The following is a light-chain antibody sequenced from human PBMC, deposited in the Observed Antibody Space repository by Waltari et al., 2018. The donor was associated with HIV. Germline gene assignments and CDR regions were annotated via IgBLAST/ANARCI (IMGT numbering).Light chain of an antibody. CDR1: ENVYTN. CDR3: QQYNRRPPWT. CDR2: AAS. V-gene: IGKV3D-15*03. Sequence: ETVMTQSPATLSVSPGERATLSCRASENVYTNLAWYQQKPGQAPRLLFYAASIRDTGVPVRFSGSGSGTVFTLTINILQSEDFAVYYCQQYNRRPPWTFGQGTKVEVK. J-gene: IGKJ1*01.